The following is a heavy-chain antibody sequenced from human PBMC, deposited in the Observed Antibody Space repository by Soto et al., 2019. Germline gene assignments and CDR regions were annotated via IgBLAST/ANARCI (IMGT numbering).Heavy chain of an antibody. Sequence: ASVKVSCKASGYTFTSYGISWVRQAPGQGLEWMGWISAYNGNTNYAQKLQGRVTMTTDTSTSTAYMELRSLRSDDTAVYYCARGLIGGYSSSRWFDPWGQGTLVTAPQ. CDR3: ARGLIGGYSSSRWFDP. D-gene: IGHD6-13*01. CDR1: GYTFTSYG. CDR2: ISAYNGNT. J-gene: IGHJ5*02. V-gene: IGHV1-18*01.